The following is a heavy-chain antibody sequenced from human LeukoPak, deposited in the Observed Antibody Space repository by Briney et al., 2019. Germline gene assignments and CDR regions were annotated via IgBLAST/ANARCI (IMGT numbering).Heavy chain of an antibody. J-gene: IGHJ4*02. CDR2: MTTSETT. CDR3: ATIKGGYPFGYFDF. Sequence: SETLSLTCTVSGVSITTNYWSWLRQPPGKELEWIAYMTTSETTKNHPSLKSRSTVSADTSKTQFSLSLSSVTEADTAVYFCATIKGGYPFGYFDFWGQGILGTVSS. V-gene: IGHV4-4*08. D-gene: IGHD5-18*01. CDR1: GVSITTNY.